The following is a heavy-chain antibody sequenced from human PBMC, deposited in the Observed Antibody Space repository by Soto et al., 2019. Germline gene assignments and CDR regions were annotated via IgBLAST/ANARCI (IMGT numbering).Heavy chain of an antibody. Sequence: PSETLSLTCSASGGSITSSSHFWGWVRQPPGKGLEWIGTIYFTGNTYYTPSLKSRLTMSIDTSKNKFSLRLNSVTAADTAVYYCAGQTFTIAAASYGRSNWFDPWDPGTLVTVSS. V-gene: IGHV4-39*01. CDR3: AGQTFTIAAASYGRSNWFDP. CDR2: IYFTGNT. CDR1: GGSITSSSHF. D-gene: IGHD6-25*01. J-gene: IGHJ5*02.